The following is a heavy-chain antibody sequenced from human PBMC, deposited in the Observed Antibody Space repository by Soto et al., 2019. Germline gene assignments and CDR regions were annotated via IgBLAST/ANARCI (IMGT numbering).Heavy chain of an antibody. V-gene: IGHV1-18*04. CDR3: ARASGAAPYGEDALDI. Sequence: QGKLVQSGPEVKKPGASVKVSCTASGYSFSGYDITWVRQAPGQGLEWLGWVSTSIRSTMSAEKLQGRLTMTTDTSTTTVYMDLRWLTSDDTAVYYCARASGAAPYGEDALDIWGQGTMVSVSS. CDR2: VSTSIRST. D-gene: IGHD2-21*01. CDR1: GYSFSGYD. J-gene: IGHJ3*02.